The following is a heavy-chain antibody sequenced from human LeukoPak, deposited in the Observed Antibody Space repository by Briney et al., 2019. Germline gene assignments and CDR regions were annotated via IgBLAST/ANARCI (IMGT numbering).Heavy chain of an antibody. CDR1: GGSFSGYY. J-gene: IGHJ6*03. V-gene: IGHV4-34*01. CDR2: INHSGST. CDR3: ARGPLRHRYYYYYYMDV. Sequence: PSATLSLTCAVYGGSFSGYYWSWIRQPPGKGLEWIGEINHSGSTNYNPSLKSRVTISVDTSKNQFSLKLSSVTAADTAVYYCARGPLRHRYYYYYYMDVWGKGTTVTVSS.